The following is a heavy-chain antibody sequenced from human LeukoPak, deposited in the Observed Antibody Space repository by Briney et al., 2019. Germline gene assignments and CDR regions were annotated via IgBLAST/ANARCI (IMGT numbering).Heavy chain of an antibody. CDR1: GGSISSSSYY. D-gene: IGHD2-15*01. V-gene: IGHV4-39*07. J-gene: IGHJ4*02. Sequence: PSETLSLTCTVSGGSISSSSYYWGWIRQPPGKGLEWIGSIYYSGSTYYNPSLKSRVTISVDTSKNQFSLKLSSVTAADTAVYYCASLNGYCSGGSCYSTGSIDYWGQGTLVTVSS. CDR2: IYYSGST. CDR3: ASLNGYCSGGSCYSTGSIDY.